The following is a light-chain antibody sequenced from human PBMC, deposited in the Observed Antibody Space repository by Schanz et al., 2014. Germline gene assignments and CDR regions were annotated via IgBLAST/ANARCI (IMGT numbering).Light chain of an antibody. J-gene: IGLJ2*01. CDR2: DVS. V-gene: IGLV2-14*01. CDR3: SSYAGSNNFVV. CDR1: SSDVGGYKY. Sequence: QSALTQPASVSGSPGQSITISCTGTSSDVGGYKYVSWFQQHPGKAPKLMIYDVSNRPSGVSNRFSGSKSGNTASLTVSGLQAEDEADYYCSSYAGSNNFVVFGGGTKLTVL.